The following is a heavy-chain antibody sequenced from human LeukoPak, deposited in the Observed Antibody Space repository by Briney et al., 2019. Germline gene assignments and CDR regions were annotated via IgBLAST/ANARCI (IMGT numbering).Heavy chain of an antibody. CDR1: GFTFSNYA. D-gene: IGHD4-17*01. J-gene: IGHJ5*02. CDR2: ITGSGAGT. CDR3: AKVPTTVAIKNWFDP. Sequence: GGSLRLSCAASGFTFSNYAMSWVRQAPGKGLEWVSGITGSGAGTYYADSVKGRFTISRDSSRNTLYLRMNSLRAEDTAVYYCAKVPTTVAIKNWFDPWGQGTLVTVSS. V-gene: IGHV3-23*01.